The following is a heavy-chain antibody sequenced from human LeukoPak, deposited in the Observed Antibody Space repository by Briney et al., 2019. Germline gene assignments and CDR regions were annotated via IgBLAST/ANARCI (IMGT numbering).Heavy chain of an antibody. Sequence: GGSLRLSCAASGFTFSSYSMNWVRQAPGKGLEWVSSISSSSSYIYYADSVKGRFTISRDNAKNSLYLQMNSLRAEDTAVYYCARISGYYGRSYYFDYWGKGTLSPSPQ. V-gene: IGHV3-21*01. CDR2: ISSSSSYI. D-gene: IGHD5-12*01. J-gene: IGHJ4*02. CDR3: ARISGYYGRSYYFDY. CDR1: GFTFSSYS.